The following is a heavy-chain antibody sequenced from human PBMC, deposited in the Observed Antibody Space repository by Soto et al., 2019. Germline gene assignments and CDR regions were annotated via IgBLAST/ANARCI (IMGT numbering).Heavy chain of an antibody. V-gene: IGHV1-69*06. CDR3: ARGGITGTTASYYYYGMDV. Sequence: SVKVSCKASGGTFSSYAISWVRQALGQGLEWMGGIIPIFGTANYAQKFQGRVTITADKSTSTAYMELSSLRSEDTAVYYCARGGITGTTASYYYYGMDVWGQGTTVTV. J-gene: IGHJ6*02. D-gene: IGHD1-20*01. CDR1: GGTFSSYA. CDR2: IIPIFGTA.